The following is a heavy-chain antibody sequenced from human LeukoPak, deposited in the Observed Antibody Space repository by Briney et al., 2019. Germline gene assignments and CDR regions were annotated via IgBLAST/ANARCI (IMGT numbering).Heavy chain of an antibody. J-gene: IGHJ4*02. CDR3: TGNYYGSGSYADFDY. CDR2: FSSSGGST. D-gene: IGHD3-10*01. V-gene: IGHV3-23*01. Sequence: GGSLRLSCAASGFTFSSYAMSWVRQAPGKGLECISGFSSSGGSTYYADSVKGRFTISRDNSKNTLYLQMNSLRAEDTAVYYCTGNYYGSGSYADFDYWGQGTLVTVSS. CDR1: GFTFSSYA.